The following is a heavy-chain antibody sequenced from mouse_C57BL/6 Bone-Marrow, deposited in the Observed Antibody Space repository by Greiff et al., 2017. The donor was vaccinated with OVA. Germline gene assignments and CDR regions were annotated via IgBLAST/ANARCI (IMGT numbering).Heavy chain of an antibody. V-gene: IGHV5-12*01. CDR2: ISNGGGST. Sequence: EVQLVESGGGLVQPGGSLKLSCAASGFTFSDYYMYWVRQTPEKRLEWVAYISNGGGSTYYPDTVKGRFTISRDNAKKTLYLQMSRLKSEDTAMYYCARHGDDYDGAWFAYWGQGTLVTVSA. CDR3: ARHGDDYDGAWFAY. J-gene: IGHJ3*01. D-gene: IGHD2-4*01. CDR1: GFTFSDYY.